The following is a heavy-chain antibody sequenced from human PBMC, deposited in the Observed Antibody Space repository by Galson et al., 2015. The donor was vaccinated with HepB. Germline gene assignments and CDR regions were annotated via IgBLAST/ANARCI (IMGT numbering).Heavy chain of an antibody. J-gene: IGHJ3*02. CDR2: FDPEDGET. V-gene: IGHV1-24*01. CDR1: GYTLTELS. Sequence: SVKVSCKVSGYTLTELSMHWVRQAPGKGLEWMGGFDPEDGETIYAQKFQGRVTMTEDTSTDTAYMELSSLRSEDTAVYYCATGLYDSSGYENAFDIWGQGTMVTVSS. D-gene: IGHD3-22*01. CDR3: ATGLYDSSGYENAFDI.